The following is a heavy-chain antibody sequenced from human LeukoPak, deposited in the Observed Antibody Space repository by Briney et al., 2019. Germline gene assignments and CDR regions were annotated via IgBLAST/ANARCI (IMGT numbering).Heavy chain of an antibody. Sequence: PSETLSLTCAVYGGSFSGYYWSWIRQPPGKGLEWIGYIYHSGSTYYNPSLKSRVTISVDRSKNQFSLKLSSVTAADTAVYYCARVYNGYSSSLYYFDYWGQGTLVTVSS. V-gene: IGHV4-34*01. D-gene: IGHD6-13*01. CDR3: ARVYNGYSSSLYYFDY. J-gene: IGHJ4*02. CDR1: GGSFSGYY. CDR2: IYHSGST.